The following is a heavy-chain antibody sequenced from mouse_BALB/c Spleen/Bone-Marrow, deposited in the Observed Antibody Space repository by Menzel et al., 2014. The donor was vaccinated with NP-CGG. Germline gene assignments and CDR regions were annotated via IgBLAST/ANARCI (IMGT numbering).Heavy chain of an antibody. CDR2: INSNGGST. Sequence: EVKLQESGGGLVQPGGSLKLSCAASGFTFGNYAMSWVRQTPDKRLELVATINSNGGSTYYPDSVKGRLTISRDNARNTLYLQMSSLKSEDTAMYYCARVAYYNVYFDYWGQGTTLTVSS. J-gene: IGHJ2*01. CDR1: GFTFGNYA. CDR3: ARVAYYNVYFDY. V-gene: IGHV5-6-3*01. D-gene: IGHD2-12*01.